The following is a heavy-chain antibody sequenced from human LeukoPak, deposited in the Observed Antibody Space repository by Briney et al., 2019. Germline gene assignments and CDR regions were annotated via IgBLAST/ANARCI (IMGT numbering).Heavy chain of an antibody. D-gene: IGHD4-23*01. J-gene: IGHJ4*02. CDR3: AKDSPLDYGGNLYYFDY. Sequence: GGSLRLSCAASGFPFTSYWMHWVRQAPGKGLVWVSRINSDGSSTSYADSVKGRFTISRDNAKNTLYLQMNSLRAEDTAVYYCAKDSPLDYGGNLYYFDYWGQGTLVTVSS. V-gene: IGHV3-74*01. CDR1: GFPFTSYW. CDR2: INSDGSST.